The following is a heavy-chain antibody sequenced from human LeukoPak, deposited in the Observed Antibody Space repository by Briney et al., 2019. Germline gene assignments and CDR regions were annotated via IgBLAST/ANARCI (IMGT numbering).Heavy chain of an antibody. J-gene: IGHJ4*02. CDR2: VYSGGST. Sequence: GGSLRLSCAASGFTVSNNYMSWVRQAPGKGLEWVSVVYSGGSTYSADSVKSRFTISRDNSKNTLYLQMNSLRAKDSAVYYCARDRYSYGFALDCWGQGTLVTVSS. V-gene: IGHV3-53*05. D-gene: IGHD5-18*01. CDR3: ARDRYSYGFALDC. CDR1: GFTVSNNY.